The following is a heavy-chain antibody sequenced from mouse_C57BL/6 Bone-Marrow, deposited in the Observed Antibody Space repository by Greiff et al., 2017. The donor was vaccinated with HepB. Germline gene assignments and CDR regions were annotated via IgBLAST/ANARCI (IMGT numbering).Heavy chain of an antibody. D-gene: IGHD5-1*01. J-gene: IGHJ3*01. CDR1: GYTFTSYW. CDR3: ARLPRSWFAY. Sequence: QVHVKQPGAELVKPGASVKLSCKASGYTFTSYWMHWVKQRPGQGLEWIGMIHPNSGSTNYNEKFKSKATLTVDKSSSTAYMQLSSLTSEDSAVYYCARLPRSWFAYWGQGTLVTVSA. CDR2: IHPNSGST. V-gene: IGHV1-64*01.